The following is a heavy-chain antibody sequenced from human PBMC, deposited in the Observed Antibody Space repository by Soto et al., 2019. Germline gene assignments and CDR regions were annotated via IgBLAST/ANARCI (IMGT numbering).Heavy chain of an antibody. CDR2: IKQDGSEK. V-gene: IGHV3-7*01. J-gene: IGHJ4*02. D-gene: IGHD4-17*01. CDR3: ARVYYGDYYFDY. CDR1: GFTFGSYW. Sequence: PGGSLRLSCAASGFTFGSYWMSWVRQAPGKGLEWVANIKQDGSEKYYVDSVKGRFTISRDNAKNSLYLQMNSLRAEDTAVYYCARVYYGDYYFDYWGQGTLVTVSS.